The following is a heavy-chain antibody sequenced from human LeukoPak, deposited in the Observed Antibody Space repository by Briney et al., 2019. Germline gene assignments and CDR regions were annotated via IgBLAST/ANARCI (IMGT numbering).Heavy chain of an antibody. CDR1: GFTFSSYS. J-gene: IGHJ4*02. CDR3: AKDGRGWFGECIDY. V-gene: IGHV3-9*01. Sequence: SGGSLRLSCAASGFTFSSYSMNWVRQAPGKGLEWVSGISWNSGSIGYADSVKGRFTISRDNAKNSLYLQMNSLRPEDTALYYCAKDGRGWFGECIDYWGQGTLVTVSS. CDR2: ISWNSGSI. D-gene: IGHD3-10*01.